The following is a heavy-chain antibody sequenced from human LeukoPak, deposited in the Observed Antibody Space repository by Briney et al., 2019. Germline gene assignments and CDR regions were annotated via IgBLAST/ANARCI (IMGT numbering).Heavy chain of an antibody. CDR1: GFTFSSYA. V-gene: IGHV3-23*01. CDR2: ISGSGGST. Sequence: GGSLRLSCAASGFTFSSYARSWGREARGKRLGLGSGISGSGGSTNYADSVKGRFTISRDNSKHTLFLQMNSLRAEDTAVYYCAKDTCSGGSCYSNWFDPWGQGTLVTVSS. D-gene: IGHD2-15*01. CDR3: AKDTCSGGSCYSNWFDP. J-gene: IGHJ5*02.